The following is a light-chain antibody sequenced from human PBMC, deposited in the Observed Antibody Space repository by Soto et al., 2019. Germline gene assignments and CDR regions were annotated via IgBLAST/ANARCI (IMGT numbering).Light chain of an antibody. V-gene: IGLV1-51*01. Sequence: QSVLTQPPSVSAAPGQKVTISCSGSSSNIGNNYVSWYQQLPGTAPKLLIYENNKRPSGIPDRFSGSKSGTSATLGISGLQAEDEAFYYCSSYTGSSAYVIFGGGTKVTVL. J-gene: IGLJ2*01. CDR3: SSYTGSSAYVI. CDR1: SSNIGNNY. CDR2: ENN.